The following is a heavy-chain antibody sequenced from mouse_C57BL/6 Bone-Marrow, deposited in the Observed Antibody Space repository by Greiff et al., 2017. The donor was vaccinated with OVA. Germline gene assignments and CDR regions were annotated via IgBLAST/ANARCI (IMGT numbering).Heavy chain of an antibody. CDR2: IDPENGDT. J-gene: IGHJ2*01. CDR1: GFNIKDDY. CDR3: TTYRYCLFDY. V-gene: IGHV14-4*01. Sequence: VQLQQSGAELVRPGASVKLSCTASGFNIKDDYMHWVKQRPEQGLEWIGWIDPENGDTEYASKFQGKATITADTSSNTAYLQLSSLTSEDTAVYYCTTYRYCLFDYWGQGTTLTVSS. D-gene: IGHD1-1*01.